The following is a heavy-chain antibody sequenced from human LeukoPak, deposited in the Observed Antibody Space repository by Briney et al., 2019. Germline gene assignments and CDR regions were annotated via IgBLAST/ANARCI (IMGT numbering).Heavy chain of an antibody. D-gene: IGHD2-2*01. CDR1: GFTFSRHW. Sequence: PGGSLIPSCAASGFTFSRHWMDWVRQAPGKGLEWVANIKEDGNMREYLDSVKGRFTISRDNAKHSLYLEMNSLRVEDTAVYYCVRDGLDCSSTSCYYYYYYYMDVWGKGTTVTVSS. V-gene: IGHV3-7*01. CDR2: IKEDGNMR. J-gene: IGHJ6*03. CDR3: VRDGLDCSSTSCYYYYYYYMDV.